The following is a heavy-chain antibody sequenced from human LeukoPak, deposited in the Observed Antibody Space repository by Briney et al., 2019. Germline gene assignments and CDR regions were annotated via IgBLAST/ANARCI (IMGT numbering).Heavy chain of an antibody. J-gene: IGHJ3*02. V-gene: IGHV1-2*06. Sequence: GASVKVSCKASGYIFTGFYMHWVRQAPGQGLEWMGRINPNSGGTNSVQKFQGRVTMTRGTSINTAYMELNSLRSGDTAVYYCARDHGSWRGYSYGLDAFDIWGQGTMVTVSS. CDR2: INPNSGGT. CDR1: GYIFTGFY. D-gene: IGHD5-18*01. CDR3: ARDHGSWRGYSYGLDAFDI.